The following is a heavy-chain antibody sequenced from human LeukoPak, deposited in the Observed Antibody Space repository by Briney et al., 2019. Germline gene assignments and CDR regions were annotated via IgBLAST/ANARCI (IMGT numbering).Heavy chain of an antibody. Sequence: SETLSLTCAVYGGSFSGYYWTWIRQPPGRGLEWIGEINHSGSTNYNPSLKSRVTISVDTSKNQFSLKLSSVTAADTAVYYCARETTGYYYMDAWGKGTTVTVSS. V-gene: IGHV4-34*09. CDR3: ARETTGYYYMDA. CDR1: GGSFSGYY. D-gene: IGHD1-14*01. J-gene: IGHJ6*03. CDR2: INHSGST.